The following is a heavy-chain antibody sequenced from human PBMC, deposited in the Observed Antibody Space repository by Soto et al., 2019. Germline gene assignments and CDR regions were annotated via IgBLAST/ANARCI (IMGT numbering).Heavy chain of an antibody. J-gene: IGHJ4*02. D-gene: IGHD3-22*01. CDR2: SRDKPQGYST. CDR3: VRATYFSDSSGYTRCLDY. Sequence: GSLILSCSGSGFTLSYHYIDWVRQAPGKGLEWVGRSRDKPQGYSTAYAASVKGRFTTSRDESKNSAYLQMNSLKTEDTAVYYCVRATYFSDSSGYTRCLDYWGQGTLVTVSS. CDR1: GFTLSYHY. V-gene: IGHV3-72*01.